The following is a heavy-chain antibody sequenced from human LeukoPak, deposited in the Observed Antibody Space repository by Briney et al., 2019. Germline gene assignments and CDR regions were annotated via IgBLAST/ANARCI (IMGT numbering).Heavy chain of an antibody. D-gene: IGHD3-16*01. CDR1: GGSISSYY. V-gene: IGHV4-59*12. CDR2: IYYSGST. J-gene: IGHJ5*02. Sequence: SETLSLTCTVSGGSISSYYWSWIRRPPGKGLEWIGYIYYSGSTNYNPSLKSRVTISVDASKNQFSLKLSSVTAADTAVYYCARPGRGTDNWFDPWGQGTLVTVSS. CDR3: ARPGRGTDNWFDP.